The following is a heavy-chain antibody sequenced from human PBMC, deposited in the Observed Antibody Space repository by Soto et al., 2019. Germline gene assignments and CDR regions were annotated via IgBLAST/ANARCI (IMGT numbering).Heavy chain of an antibody. D-gene: IGHD2-2*01. J-gene: IGHJ4*02. Sequence: SVKVSCKASGYSFTNYDISWVRQAPVQGLEWMGWISPYNGDTNYAQKLQGRVTMTTDTSTSTAYMELRSLRSDDTAVYCCARYCSSTSCDHYFDYWGQGTLVTVSS. CDR1: GYSFTNYD. V-gene: IGHV1-18*01. CDR2: ISPYNGDT. CDR3: ARYCSSTSCDHYFDY.